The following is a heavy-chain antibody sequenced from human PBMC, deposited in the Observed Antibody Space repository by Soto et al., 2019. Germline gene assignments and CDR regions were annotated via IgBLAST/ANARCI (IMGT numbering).Heavy chain of an antibody. CDR1: GYIFTGYY. CDR3: AREPRGAGAASNWFGP. CDR2: INPDSGGT. V-gene: IGHV1-2*02. Sequence: ASVKVSCKASGYIFTGYYLHWVRQAPGQGLEWMGWINPDSGGTYYAQKFQGRVTMTRDTSIITAYMELSTLRSDDTAVYYCAREPRGAGAASNWFGPWGQGTLVTVS. D-gene: IGHD6-19*01. J-gene: IGHJ5*02.